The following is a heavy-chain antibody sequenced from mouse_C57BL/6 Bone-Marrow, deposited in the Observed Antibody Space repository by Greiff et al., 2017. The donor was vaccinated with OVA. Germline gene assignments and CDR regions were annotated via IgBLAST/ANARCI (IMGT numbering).Heavy chain of an antibody. CDR3: ARDEGKDYDDWYFDV. J-gene: IGHJ1*03. CDR1: GFTFSDFY. V-gene: IGHV7-1*01. Sequence: EVKVVESGGGLVQSGRSLRLSCATSGFTFSDFYMEWVRQAPGKGLEWIAASRNKANDYTTEYSASVKGRFIVSRDTSQSILYLQMNALRAEDTAIYYCARDEGKDYDDWYFDVWGTGTTVTVSS. CDR2: SRNKANDYTT. D-gene: IGHD2-4*01.